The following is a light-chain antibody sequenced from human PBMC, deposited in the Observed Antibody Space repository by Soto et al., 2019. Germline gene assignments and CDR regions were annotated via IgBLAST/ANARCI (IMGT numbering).Light chain of an antibody. J-gene: IGKJ2*01. CDR2: GAS. Sequence: EMVMTQSPATLSVSPGERATLSCRASQTLSRNLAWYQQQPGQAPRLLIYGASTRATGIPARFSGSGSGTDLTLTISSLQSEDFAVYYCQQYDNWPHTFGQGTKLEVK. V-gene: IGKV3-15*01. CDR1: QTLSRN. CDR3: QQYDNWPHT.